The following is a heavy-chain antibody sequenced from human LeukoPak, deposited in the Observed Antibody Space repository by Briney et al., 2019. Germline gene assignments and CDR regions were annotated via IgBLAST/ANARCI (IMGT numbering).Heavy chain of an antibody. CDR3: AKDPGYRDF. CDR2: IRHDGIDN. V-gene: IGHV3-30*02. Sequence: PGGSLRLSCAASGFIFSNYGMHWVRLAPGKGLEWVAYIRHDGIDNFYEDSVKGRFTISRDNSKNTLYLQMNSLRAEDTAMYYCAKDPGYRDFWGQGTLVTVSS. D-gene: IGHD5-18*01. J-gene: IGHJ4*02. CDR1: GFIFSNYG.